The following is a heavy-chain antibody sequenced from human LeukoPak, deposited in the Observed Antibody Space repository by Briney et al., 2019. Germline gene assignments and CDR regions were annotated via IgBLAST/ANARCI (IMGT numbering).Heavy chain of an antibody. CDR2: ISSGSDYI. V-gene: IGHV3-21*01. D-gene: IGHD1-26*01. CDR3: ARDLSLAMPGGFDY. Sequence: GGSLRLSCAASGFTFRRYSMNWVRQAQGKGLEWVSTISSGSDYIYYADSVRGRFTISRDNFRNSVFLEVNSLRAEDTAIYYCARDLSLAMPGGFDYWGQGILVTVSS. CDR1: GFTFRRYS. J-gene: IGHJ4*02.